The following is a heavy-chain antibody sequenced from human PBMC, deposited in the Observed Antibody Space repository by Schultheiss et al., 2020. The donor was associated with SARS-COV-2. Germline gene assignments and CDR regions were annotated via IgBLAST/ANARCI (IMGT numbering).Heavy chain of an antibody. D-gene: IGHD6-13*01. V-gene: IGHV3-30*07. Sequence: GESLKISCAASGFTFSSYWMSWVRQAPGKGLEWVAVISYDGSNKYYADSVKGRFTISRDNAKNSLYLQMNSLRAEDTAVYYCARGMSSIAAAGFDYWGQGTLVTVSS. CDR1: GFTFSSYW. CDR2: ISYDGSNK. J-gene: IGHJ4*02. CDR3: ARGMSSIAAAGFDY.